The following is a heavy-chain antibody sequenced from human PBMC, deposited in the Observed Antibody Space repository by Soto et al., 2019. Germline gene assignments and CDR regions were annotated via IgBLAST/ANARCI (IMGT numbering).Heavy chain of an antibody. D-gene: IGHD1-26*01. CDR3: ARGSPSGSLTYFDY. Sequence: ASVKVSCKASGYTFTSYAMHWVRQAPGQRLEWMGWINAGNGNTKYSQKFQGRVTVTKDTSTSTAYMELRSLRSDDTAVYYCARGSPSGSLTYFDYWGQGTLVTVSS. V-gene: IGHV1-3*01. CDR2: INAGNGNT. J-gene: IGHJ4*02. CDR1: GYTFTSYA.